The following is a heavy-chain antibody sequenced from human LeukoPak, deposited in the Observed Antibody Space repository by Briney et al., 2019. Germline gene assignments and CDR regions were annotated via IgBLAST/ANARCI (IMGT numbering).Heavy chain of an antibody. CDR3: ARDLDCSGGSCYGYFGY. Sequence: GGSLRLSCAASGLTFSSYSMNWVRQAPGKGLEWVSYISSSSSTIYYADSVKGRFTISRDNAKNSLYLQMNSLRAEDTAVYYCARDLDCSGGSCYGYFGYWGQGTLVTVSS. V-gene: IGHV3-48*04. D-gene: IGHD2-15*01. J-gene: IGHJ4*02. CDR2: ISSSSSTI. CDR1: GLTFSSYS.